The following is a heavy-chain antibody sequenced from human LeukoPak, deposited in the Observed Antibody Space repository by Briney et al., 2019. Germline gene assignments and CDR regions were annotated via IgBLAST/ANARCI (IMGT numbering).Heavy chain of an antibody. J-gene: IGHJ4*02. D-gene: IGHD4-17*01. Sequence: PGGSLRLSCAASGFTFSSYWMSWVRQAPGKGLEWVANIKQDGSEKYYVDSVKGRFTVSRDNARNSLFLQMNSLRAEDTAVYYCARDSPRGDLDYWGQGTLVTVSS. CDR1: GFTFSSYW. CDR2: IKQDGSEK. CDR3: ARDSPRGDLDY. V-gene: IGHV3-7*01.